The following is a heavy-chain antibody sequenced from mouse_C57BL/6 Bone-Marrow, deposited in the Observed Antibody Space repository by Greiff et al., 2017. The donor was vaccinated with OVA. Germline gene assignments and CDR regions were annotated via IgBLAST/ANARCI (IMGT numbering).Heavy chain of an antibody. CDR1: GFTFSDFY. J-gene: IGHJ3*01. CDR2: SRNKANDYTT. CDR3: ARDLYSNYVFAY. Sequence: EVMLVESGGGLVQSGRSLRLSCATSGFTFSDFYMEWVRQAPGKGLEWIAASRNKANDYTTEYSASVKGRFIVSRDTSQSILYLQMNALRAEDTAIYYCARDLYSNYVFAYWGQGTLVTVSA. V-gene: IGHV7-1*01. D-gene: IGHD2-5*01.